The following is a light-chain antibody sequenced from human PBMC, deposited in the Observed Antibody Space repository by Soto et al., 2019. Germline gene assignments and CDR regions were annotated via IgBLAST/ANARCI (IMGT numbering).Light chain of an antibody. Sequence: QPVLTQPPSASGTPGQRISISCSGRTSNIGSNIVAWYQHLPGTAPKLLIYNNNQRPSGVPDRFLGSKSGSSASLAISGLQPDDESHCYCAAWDDTLNGLVFGGGTKLTVL. CDR3: AAWDDTLNGLV. J-gene: IGLJ3*02. CDR2: NNN. V-gene: IGLV1-44*01. CDR1: TSNIGSNI.